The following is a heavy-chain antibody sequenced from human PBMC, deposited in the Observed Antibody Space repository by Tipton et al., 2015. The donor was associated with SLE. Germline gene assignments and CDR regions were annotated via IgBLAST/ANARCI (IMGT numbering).Heavy chain of an antibody. CDR2: ITDSGDGA. Sequence: LRLSCAASGFTFNTHGMSWLRQAPGKGLEWVSAITDSGDGANYADSVKGRFTMSRDNSKNTLHLQMNSLRAEDTATYYCARRSGNSYGQFDSWGRGILVTVSS. CDR1: GFTFNTHG. CDR3: ARRSGNSYGQFDS. D-gene: IGHD4-23*01. V-gene: IGHV3-23*01. J-gene: IGHJ4*02.